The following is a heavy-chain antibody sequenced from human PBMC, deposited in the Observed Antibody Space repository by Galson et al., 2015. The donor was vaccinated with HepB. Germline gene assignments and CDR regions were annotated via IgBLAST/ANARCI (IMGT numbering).Heavy chain of an antibody. V-gene: IGHV1-2*02. CDR3: ASRGIAAAGSDFDY. Sequence: SCKASGYTFTGYYMHWVRQAPGQGLEWMGWINPNSGGTNYAQKFQGRVTMTRDTSISTAYMELSRLRSDDTAVYYCASRGIAAAGSDFDYWGQGTLVTVSS. D-gene: IGHD6-13*01. J-gene: IGHJ4*02. CDR1: GYTFTGYY. CDR2: INPNSGGT.